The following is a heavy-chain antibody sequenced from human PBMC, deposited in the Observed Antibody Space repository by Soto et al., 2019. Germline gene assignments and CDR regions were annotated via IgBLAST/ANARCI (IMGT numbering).Heavy chain of an antibody. CDR1: GFTFSSYA. CDR3: ARRRGLGYCSGGSCFNWYFDL. Sequence: QVQLVESGGGVVQPGRSLRLSCAASGFTFSSYAMHWVRQAPGKGLEWVAVISYDGSNKYYADSVKGRFTISRDNSKNKLYLQMNSLRAEDTAVYYCARRRGLGYCSGGSCFNWYFDLWGRGTLVTVSS. V-gene: IGHV3-30-3*01. D-gene: IGHD2-15*01. CDR2: ISYDGSNK. J-gene: IGHJ2*01.